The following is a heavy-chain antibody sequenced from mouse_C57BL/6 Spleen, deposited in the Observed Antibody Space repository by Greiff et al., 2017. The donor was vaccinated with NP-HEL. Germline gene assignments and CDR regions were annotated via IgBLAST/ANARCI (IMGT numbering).Heavy chain of an antibody. V-gene: IGHV5-4*01. CDR2: ISDGGSYT. CDR1: GFTFSSYA. Sequence: DVKLVESGGGLVKPGGSLKLSCAASGFTFSSYAMSWVRQTPEKRLEWVATISDGGSYTYYPDNVKGRFTISRDNAKNNLYLQMSHLKSEDTAMYYCARENDGSSYREYYFDYWGQGTTLTVSS. D-gene: IGHD1-1*01. J-gene: IGHJ2*01. CDR3: ARENDGSSYREYYFDY.